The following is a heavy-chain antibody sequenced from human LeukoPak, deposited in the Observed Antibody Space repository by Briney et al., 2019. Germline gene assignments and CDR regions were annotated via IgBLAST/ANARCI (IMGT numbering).Heavy chain of an antibody. CDR3: AKDPDYYDSSGYSRVYFDY. CDR1: GFTFSNYE. CDR2: VSSGSSTI. Sequence: PGGSLRLSCAASGFTFSNYEMNWVRQAPGKALEWVSYVSSGSSTIYYADSVKGRFTISRDNSKNTLYLQMNSLRAEDTAVYYCAKDPDYYDSSGYSRVYFDYWGQGTLVTVSS. D-gene: IGHD3-22*01. V-gene: IGHV3-48*03. J-gene: IGHJ4*02.